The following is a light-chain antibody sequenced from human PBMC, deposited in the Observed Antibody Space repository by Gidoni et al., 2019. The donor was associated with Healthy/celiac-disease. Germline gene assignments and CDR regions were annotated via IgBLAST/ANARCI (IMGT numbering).Light chain of an antibody. Sequence: QSALTQPASVSGSPGQSITISCTGTSSDVGGYNYASWYQQHPGKAPKLMIYEVSNRPSGVSNRFSGSKSGNTAFLTSSGLQAEDEADYYCSSYTSSSSYVFGTGTKVTVL. V-gene: IGLV2-14*01. CDR2: EVS. CDR1: SSDVGGYNY. J-gene: IGLJ1*01. CDR3: SSYTSSSSYV.